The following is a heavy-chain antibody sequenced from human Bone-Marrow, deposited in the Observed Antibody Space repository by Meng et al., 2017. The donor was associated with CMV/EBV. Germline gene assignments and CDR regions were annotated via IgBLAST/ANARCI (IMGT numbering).Heavy chain of an antibody. CDR2: INPNSGGT. D-gene: IGHD7-27*01. V-gene: IGHV1-2*02. J-gene: IGHJ4*02. Sequence: ASVKVSCKASGYTFTSYGISWVRQAPGQGLEWMGWINPNSGGTNYAQKFQGRVTMTRDTSINTGYMELTRLTSDDTAVYYCARDNNWGPDYWGQGTLVTVSS. CDR1: GYTFTSYG. CDR3: ARDNNWGPDY.